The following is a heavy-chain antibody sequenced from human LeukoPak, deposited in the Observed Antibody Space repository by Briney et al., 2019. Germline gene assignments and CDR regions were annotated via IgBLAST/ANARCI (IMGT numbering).Heavy chain of an antibody. D-gene: IGHD3-10*01. CDR3: ASVQWFGELQNWFDP. Sequence: SETLSLTCTVSGGSISIYYWNWIRQPAGKGLEWIGRIYTSGSTNYNPSLKGRVTMSVDTSKNQFSLKLSSVTAADTAVYYCASVQWFGELQNWFDPWGQGTLVTVSS. CDR1: GGSISIYY. J-gene: IGHJ5*02. V-gene: IGHV4-4*07. CDR2: IYTSGST.